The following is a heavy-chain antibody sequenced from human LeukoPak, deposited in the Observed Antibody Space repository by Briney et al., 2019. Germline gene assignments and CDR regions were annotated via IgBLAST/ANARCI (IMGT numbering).Heavy chain of an antibody. V-gene: IGHV4-4*07. Sequence: SETLSLACSVSGGSTNSYYWSWIRQSGGKGLEWIGRIYSSGSTVYNPSLNSRLTMSIDTSKNQFSLTLKSVTATDTAVYYCARVKASSTSWTFDQWGQGALVTVSS. J-gene: IGHJ4*02. CDR3: ARVKASSTSWTFDQ. CDR2: IYSSGST. D-gene: IGHD2-2*01. CDR1: GGSTNSYY.